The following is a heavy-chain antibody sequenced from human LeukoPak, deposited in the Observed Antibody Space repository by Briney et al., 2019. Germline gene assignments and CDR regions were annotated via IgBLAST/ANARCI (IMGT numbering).Heavy chain of an antibody. Sequence: SGGSLILSCAASGFTFSSYAMSWVRPAPGKGLEWVSAISGSGGSTYYADSVKGRFTISRDNSKNTLYLQMNSLRAEDTAVYYCAKAPGPVLLWFGESYFDYWGQGTLVTVSS. J-gene: IGHJ4*02. CDR1: GFTFSSYA. V-gene: IGHV3-23*01. CDR3: AKAPGPVLLWFGESYFDY. CDR2: ISGSGGST. D-gene: IGHD3-10*01.